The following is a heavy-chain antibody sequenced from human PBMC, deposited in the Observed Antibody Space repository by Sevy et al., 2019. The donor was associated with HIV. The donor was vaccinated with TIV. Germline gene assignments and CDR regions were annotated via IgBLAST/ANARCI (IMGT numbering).Heavy chain of an antibody. CDR1: GYTFPSYY. Sequence: ASVKVSCKASGYTFPSYYMHWVRQAPGQGLEWMGIINPSGGSTSYAQKFQGRVTKTRDRSTGTVYMGLSSLRSEETAVYYCARGEGIVVVVAATQPLDYWGQGTLVTVSS. V-gene: IGHV1-46*01. CDR3: ARGEGIVVVVAATQPLDY. J-gene: IGHJ4*02. D-gene: IGHD2-15*01. CDR2: INPSGGST.